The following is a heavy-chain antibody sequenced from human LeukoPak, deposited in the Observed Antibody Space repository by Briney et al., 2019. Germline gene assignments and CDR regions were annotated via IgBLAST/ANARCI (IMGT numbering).Heavy chain of an antibody. CDR1: GYSISSGYY. CDR2: FYHSGST. CDR3: ARVVNYFDSSSYYYYFEY. V-gene: IGHV4-38-2*01. D-gene: IGHD3-22*01. Sequence: PSETLSLTCAVSGYSISSGYYWGWIRQPPGKGLDWIGSFYHSGSTYYNPSLKSRVTISVDTSKNQFSLKLSSVTAADTAVYYCARVVNYFDSSSYYYYFEYWGQGTLVTVSS. J-gene: IGHJ4*02.